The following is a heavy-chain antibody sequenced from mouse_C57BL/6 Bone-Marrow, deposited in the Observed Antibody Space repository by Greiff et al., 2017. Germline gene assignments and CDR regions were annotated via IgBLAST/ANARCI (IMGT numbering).Heavy chain of an antibody. CDR1: GFTFSSYG. J-gene: IGHJ2*01. D-gene: IGHD2-1*01. CDR3: ARDPLYGNYDY. V-gene: IGHV5-6*01. CDR2: ISSGGSYT. Sequence: EVQLVESGGDLVKPGGSLKLSCAASGFTFSSYGMSWVRQPPDTRLEWVATISSGGSYTYYPDSVKGRFTISRDNAKNTLYLQMSRRKSEDTAMYYCARDPLYGNYDYWGQGTTLTVSS.